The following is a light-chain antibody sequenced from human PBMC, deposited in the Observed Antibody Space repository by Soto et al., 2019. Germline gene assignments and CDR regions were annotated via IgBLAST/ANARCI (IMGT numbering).Light chain of an antibody. V-gene: IGKV3-20*01. Sequence: EIVLTQSPGTLSLSPGERATLSCRASQSVSNNYLAWYQQKPGRAPRLLISGASNRATGIPDRFSGSGSGTDLTLAISRLEPEDFAVYYCQQYGTSPFTFGPGTKVDIK. J-gene: IGKJ3*01. CDR2: GAS. CDR1: QSVSNNY. CDR3: QQYGTSPFT.